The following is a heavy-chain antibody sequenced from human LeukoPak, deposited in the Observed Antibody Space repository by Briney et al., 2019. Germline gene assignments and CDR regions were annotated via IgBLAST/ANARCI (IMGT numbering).Heavy chain of an antibody. V-gene: IGHV3-74*01. CDR3: VRGREPDRGLDY. CDR1: GFAFNAYW. D-gene: IGHD1-14*01. J-gene: IGHJ4*02. CDR2: ISGDGLHT. Sequence: GGSLRLSCAASGFAFNAYWMHWVRQTPGKGTDCVSVISGDGLHTNHVDSVKGRFTVSRDNAKNTLYLQMNSLGVEDTAIYYCVRGREPDRGLDYRGQGTPVTVSS.